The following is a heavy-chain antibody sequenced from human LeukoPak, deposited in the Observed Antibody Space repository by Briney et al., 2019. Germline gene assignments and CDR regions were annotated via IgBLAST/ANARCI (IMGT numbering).Heavy chain of an antibody. CDR1: GFTFSSYS. J-gene: IGHJ5*02. D-gene: IGHD2-15*01. Sequence: GGSLRLSCADSGFTFSSYSMNWVRQAPGKGLEWISYISSSSNTIYYADSMKGRFTISRDNGKSSLYLQMNSLRDEDTAVYYCAREGYCSGGTCGFFDPWGQGTLVTVSS. V-gene: IGHV3-48*02. CDR3: AREGYCSGGTCGFFDP. CDR2: ISSSSNTI.